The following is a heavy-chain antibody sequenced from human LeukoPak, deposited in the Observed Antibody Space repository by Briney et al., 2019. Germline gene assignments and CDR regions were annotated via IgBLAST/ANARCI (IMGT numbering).Heavy chain of an antibody. D-gene: IGHD3-22*01. V-gene: IGHV4-30-4*01. CDR2: IYYSGST. J-gene: IGHJ6*02. CDR1: GDSISSSDYY. CDR3: ARDYYDSSGYVYGMDV. Sequence: SQTLSLTCIVSGDSISSSDYYWSWIRQPPGKGLEWIGDIYYSGSTYYNPSLKSRVTISVDTSKNQFSLKLSSVTAADTAVYYCARDYYDSSGYVYGMDVWGQGTTVTVSS.